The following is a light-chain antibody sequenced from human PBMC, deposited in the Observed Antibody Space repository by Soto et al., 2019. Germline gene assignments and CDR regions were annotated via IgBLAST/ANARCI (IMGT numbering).Light chain of an antibody. V-gene: IGLV2-14*01. CDR2: DVS. Sequence: QSALTQPASVSGSPGQSITISCTGTSSDVGGYNYVSWYQQYPGKAPKLMIYDVSNRLSGVSNRFSGSKSGNTASLTISGLQAEDEADYYCSSYTISNTLVFGSGTKLTVL. CDR1: SSDVGGYNY. J-gene: IGLJ1*01. CDR3: SSYTISNTLV.